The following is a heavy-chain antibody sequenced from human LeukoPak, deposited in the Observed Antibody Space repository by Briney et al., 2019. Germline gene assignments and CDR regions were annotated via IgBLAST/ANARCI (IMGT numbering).Heavy chain of an antibody. CDR3: AKARRQWLALKYFDH. CDR2: IYYSGST. D-gene: IGHD6-19*01. Sequence: SQTLSLTCTVSGGSISSGGYYWSWIRQHPGTGLEWIGYIYYSGSTYYNPSLKSRVTISVDTSKNQFSLKLSSVTAADTAVYYCAKARRQWLALKYFDHWGQGTLVTVSS. CDR1: GGSISSGGYY. V-gene: IGHV4-31*03. J-gene: IGHJ4*02.